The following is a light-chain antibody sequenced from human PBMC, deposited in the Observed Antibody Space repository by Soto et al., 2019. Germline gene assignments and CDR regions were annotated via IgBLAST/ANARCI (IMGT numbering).Light chain of an antibody. CDR2: GAS. CDR3: QQYFRFPWT. V-gene: IGKV1-8*01. Sequence: AIQMTQFPSSISASTGVRVTITCRATQDISTYVAWYQQRPGKAPDLLIYGASTLQSGVPPTFSGGGSGTDFTLTISSLQSDGFATYYCQQYFRFPWTFGQGTKV. J-gene: IGKJ1*01. CDR1: QDISTY.